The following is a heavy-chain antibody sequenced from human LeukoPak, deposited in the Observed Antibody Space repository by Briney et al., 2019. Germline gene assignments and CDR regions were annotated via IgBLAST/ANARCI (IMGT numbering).Heavy chain of an antibody. CDR3: ARGPGASGSSWYFDY. Sequence: SETLSLTCAVYGGPFSGYYWSWIRQPPGKGLEWIGEINHSGSTNYNPSLKSRVTISVDTSKNQFSLKLSSVTAADTAVYYCARGPGASGSSWYFDYWGQGTLVTVSS. V-gene: IGHV4-34*01. D-gene: IGHD6-13*01. CDR1: GGPFSGYY. J-gene: IGHJ4*02. CDR2: INHSGST.